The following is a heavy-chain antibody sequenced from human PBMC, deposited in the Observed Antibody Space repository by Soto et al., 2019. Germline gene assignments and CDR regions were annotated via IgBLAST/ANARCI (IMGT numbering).Heavy chain of an antibody. CDR1: GFTFSSYG. V-gene: IGHV3-33*01. CDR2: IWYDGSNK. Sequence: QVQLVESGGGVVQPGRSLRLSCAASGFTFSSYGMHWVRQAPGKGWEWVAVIWYDGSNKYYADSVKGRFTISRDNSKNTLYLQMNSRRAEDTAVYYYARDGSYYGMDVWGRGTTVTVS. D-gene: IGHD1-26*01. J-gene: IGHJ6*02. CDR3: ARDGSYYGMDV.